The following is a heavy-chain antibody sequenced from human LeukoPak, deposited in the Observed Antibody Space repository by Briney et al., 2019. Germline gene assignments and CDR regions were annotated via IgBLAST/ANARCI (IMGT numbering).Heavy chain of an antibody. CDR3: ARDGRPYYYDSSGYYCDYFDY. CDR1: GYTFTDYY. J-gene: IGHJ4*02. V-gene: IGHV1-2*02. CDR2: INPNSGGT. Sequence: ASVKVSCKASGYTFTDYYMHWVRQAPGQGLEWMGWINPNSGGTNYAQKFQGRVTMTRDTSISTAYMELSRLRSDDTAVYYCARDGRPYYYDSSGYYCDYFDYWGQGTLVTVSS. D-gene: IGHD3-22*01.